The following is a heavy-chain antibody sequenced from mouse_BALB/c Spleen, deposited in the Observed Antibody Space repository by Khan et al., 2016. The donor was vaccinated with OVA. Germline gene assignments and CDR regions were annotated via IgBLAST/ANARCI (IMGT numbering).Heavy chain of an antibody. D-gene: IGHD2-14*01. CDR2: IIYTGYT. V-gene: IGHV3-8*02. J-gene: IGHJ3*01. Sequence: EVELVESGPSLVKPSQTLSLTCSVTGDSITTGYWNWIRKFPRNKLEYMGYIIYTGYTYYNPSLKSRISITRHTSNNQYYLQFNSVTDEDTSTYYCARSTYRYAFVYWGQGTLVTVSA. CDR1: GDSITTGY. CDR3: ARSTYRYAFVY.